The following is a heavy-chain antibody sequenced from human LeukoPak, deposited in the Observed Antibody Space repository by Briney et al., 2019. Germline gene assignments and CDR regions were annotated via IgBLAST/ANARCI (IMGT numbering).Heavy chain of an antibody. J-gene: IGHJ4*02. CDR3: ARGISPTAAYYCNTSGYKDY. V-gene: IGHV1-2*02. Sequence: ASLKVSCKASGYTFTGYYMHWVRQAPGQGLEWMGWINPNSGGTYYAQKVQGRVTMTRDTSISTAYMELSRLRSDDTAVYYCARGISPTAAYYCNTSGYKDYWGQGTLVTVSS. CDR2: INPNSGGT. CDR1: GYTFTGYY. D-gene: IGHD3-22*01.